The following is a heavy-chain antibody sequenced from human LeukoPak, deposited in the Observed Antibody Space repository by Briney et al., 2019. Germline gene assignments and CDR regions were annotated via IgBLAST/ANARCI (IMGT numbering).Heavy chain of an antibody. J-gene: IGHJ4*02. Sequence: GSSVKVSCKASGGTSSSYAISWVRQAPGQGLEWMGRIIPIFGTANYAQKFQGRVTITTDESTSTAYMELSSLRSEDTAVYYCAVEWELLGYYFDYWGQGTLVTVSS. V-gene: IGHV1-69*05. CDR3: AVEWELLGYYFDY. CDR2: IIPIFGTA. D-gene: IGHD1-26*01. CDR1: GGTSSSYA.